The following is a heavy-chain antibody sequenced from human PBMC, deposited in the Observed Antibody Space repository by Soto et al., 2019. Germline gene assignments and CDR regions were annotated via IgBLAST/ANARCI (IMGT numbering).Heavy chain of an antibody. Sequence: QVQLVESGGGVVQPGRSLRLSCAASGFTFSSYGMHWVRQAPGKGLEWVAVIWYDGSNKYYADSVKGRFTISRDNSKNTLYLQMHRLRAEDTAVYYCARELLWFGELKAFDIWGQGTMVTVSS. D-gene: IGHD3-10*01. CDR2: IWYDGSNK. J-gene: IGHJ3*02. CDR1: GFTFSSYG. V-gene: IGHV3-33*01. CDR3: ARELLWFGELKAFDI.